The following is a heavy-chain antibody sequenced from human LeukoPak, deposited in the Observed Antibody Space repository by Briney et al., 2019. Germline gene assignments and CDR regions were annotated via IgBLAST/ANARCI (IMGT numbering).Heavy chain of an antibody. CDR3: AKDRGSGTYYLIPDY. V-gene: IGHV3-21*01. CDR2: ISSGSSYI. CDR1: GFTFMTYS. D-gene: IGHD3-10*01. J-gene: IGHJ4*02. Sequence: AGSLRLSCSGSGFTFMTYSMTWVRQAPGKGLEWVASISSGSSYIKYSDSVRGRFVVSRDSSKNILYLQMNALTTEDTAVYYCAKDRGSGTYYLIPDYWGQGTLVIVSS.